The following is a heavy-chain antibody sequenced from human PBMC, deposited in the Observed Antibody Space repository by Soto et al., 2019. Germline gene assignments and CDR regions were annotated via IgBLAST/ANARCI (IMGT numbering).Heavy chain of an antibody. CDR2: IIPFFRGT. Sequence: GASVKVSCKASGGTFSSQAISWVRQAPGQGLEWMGQIIPFFRGTKYAQKFQGRVTITADDSTSTAYMDLSSLRSEDTAVYYCARDVPLNYYVSTYYYYAMDVWGQGTTVTVSS. J-gene: IGHJ6*02. V-gene: IGHV1-69*13. CDR3: ARDVPLNYYVSTYYYYAMDV. CDR1: GGTFSSQA. D-gene: IGHD3-10*02.